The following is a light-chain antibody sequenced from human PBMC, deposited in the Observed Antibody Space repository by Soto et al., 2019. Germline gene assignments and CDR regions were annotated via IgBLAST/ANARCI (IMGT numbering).Light chain of an antibody. CDR3: QQYTSYSRA. J-gene: IGKJ1*01. CDR1: QSISHF. CDR2: DAS. V-gene: IGKV1-5*01. Sequence: DAQMTQSPSTLSASVGDRVTITCRASQSISHFLAWYQQKPGKVPKLLIYDASNLGSGVPSRFSGSGSGTDFTLTISGLQPDDFTTYYCQQYTSYSRAFGQGTKVDIK.